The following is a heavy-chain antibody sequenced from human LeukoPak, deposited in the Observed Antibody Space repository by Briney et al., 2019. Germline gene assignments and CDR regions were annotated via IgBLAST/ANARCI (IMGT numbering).Heavy chain of an antibody. D-gene: IGHD3-22*01. CDR3: AKESLPHRGYYFDS. CDR2: ISEDGGAR. Sequence: PGGSLRLSCAASGFTFSAYAMSWVRQAPGKGLEWVSAISEDGGARSYADSVKGRFTISRDNSENTVSLQVNSLRAGDTAVYFCAKESLPHRGYYFDSWGRGTLITVSS. J-gene: IGHJ4*02. V-gene: IGHV3-23*01. CDR1: GFTFSAYA.